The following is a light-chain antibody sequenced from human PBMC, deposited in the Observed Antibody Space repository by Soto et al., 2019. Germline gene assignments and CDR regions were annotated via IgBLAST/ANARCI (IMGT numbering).Light chain of an antibody. CDR3: GTWDSSLSAWV. CDR2: DNN. CDR1: SSNVGNNY. J-gene: IGLJ3*02. V-gene: IGLV1-51*01. Sequence: QSVLTQPPSVSAAPGQKVTISCSGSSSNVGNNYVSWYQQLPGTAPKLLIHDNNNRPSGIPDRFSGSKSGTSATLGITGLQTGDEADYYCGTWDSSLSAWVFGGGTKLTVL.